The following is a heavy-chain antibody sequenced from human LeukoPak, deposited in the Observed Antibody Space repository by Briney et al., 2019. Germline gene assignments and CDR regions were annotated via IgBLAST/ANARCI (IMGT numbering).Heavy chain of an antibody. CDR3: TTAGYGDYFGY. Sequence: NPGGSLRLSCAASGFTFSNAWMSWVRRAPGKGLECCGRIKSKTDGCTTDYAAHVKGRFTISRDHSKNTLYLQMNSLKTEDTAVYYCTTAGYGDYFGYCGQGTLVTVSS. J-gene: IGHJ4*02. V-gene: IGHV3-15*01. CDR2: IKSKTDGCTT. CDR1: GFTFSNAW. D-gene: IGHD4-17*01.